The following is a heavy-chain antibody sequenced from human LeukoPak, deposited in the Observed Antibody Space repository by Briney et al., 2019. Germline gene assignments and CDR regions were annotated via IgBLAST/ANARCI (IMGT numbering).Heavy chain of an antibody. D-gene: IGHD2-2*01. CDR3: ARLQLRHCSRTSCANEFDY. J-gene: IGHJ4*02. Sequence: SETLSLTCTVSGGSISSYYWSWIRQPPGKGLEWIGYIYYSGSINCNPSLKSRVIISVDKSKNQFSLKLTSVTAADTAVYYCARLQLRHCSRTSCANEFDYWGQGTLSPSPQ. V-gene: IGHV4-59*01. CDR1: GGSISSYY. CDR2: IYYSGSI.